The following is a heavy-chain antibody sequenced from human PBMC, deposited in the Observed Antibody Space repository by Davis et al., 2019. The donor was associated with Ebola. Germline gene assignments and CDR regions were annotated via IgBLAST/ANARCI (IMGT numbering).Heavy chain of an antibody. CDR3: ARAEYYGMDV. Sequence: MPGGSLRLSCTVSGGSISTTSYYWSWIRQPPGKGLEWIGEINHSGSTNYNPSLKSRVTISVDKSKNQFSLKLSSVTAADTAVYYCARAEYYGMDVWGQGTTVTVSS. CDR1: GGSISTTSYY. V-gene: IGHV4-39*07. J-gene: IGHJ6*02. CDR2: INHSGST.